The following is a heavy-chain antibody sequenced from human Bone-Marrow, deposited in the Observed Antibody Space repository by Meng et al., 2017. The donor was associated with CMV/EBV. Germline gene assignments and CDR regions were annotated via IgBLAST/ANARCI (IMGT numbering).Heavy chain of an antibody. CDR1: GFTFSGYA. Sequence: GSLKISCEASGFTFSGYAMHWVRQAPGKGLEWMTLISNDGGEKYYTNSVKGRFTISRDNSRNTLYLQMNSLRVEDSAIYYCSREHLSFANYGMDVWGPGTTVTVSS. CDR3: SREHLSFANYGMDV. J-gene: IGHJ6*02. V-gene: IGHV3-30*04. D-gene: IGHD2/OR15-2a*01. CDR2: ISNDGGEK.